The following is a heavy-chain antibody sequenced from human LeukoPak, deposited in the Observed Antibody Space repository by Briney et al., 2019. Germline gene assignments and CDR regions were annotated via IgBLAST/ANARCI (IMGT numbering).Heavy chain of an antibody. CDR1: GGSISSYY. CDR3: AVEYSSSGFDP. D-gene: IGHD6-6*01. CDR2: IYYSGST. V-gene: IGHV4-59*12. Sequence: SETLSLTCTVSGGSISSYYWSWIRQPPGKGLEWIGYIYYSGSTYYNPSLKSRVTISVDTSKNQFSLKLSSVTAADTAVYYCAVEYSSSGFDPWGQGTLVTVSS. J-gene: IGHJ5*02.